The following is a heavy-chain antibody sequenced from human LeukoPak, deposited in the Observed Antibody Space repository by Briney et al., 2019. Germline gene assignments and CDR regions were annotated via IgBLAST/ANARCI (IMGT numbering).Heavy chain of an antibody. J-gene: IGHJ4*02. CDR2: MGGRGTSI. CDR1: GFTFRTYA. D-gene: IGHD7-27*01. Sequence: PGGSLRLSCETSGFTFRTYAMNWVRQAPGKGLEWVSSMGGRGTSIYYADSVKGRFTISRDNAKNSLYLQMNSLRVDDTAVYYCAREEPGDLGQAFHYWGQGTLVTVSS. CDR3: AREEPGDLGQAFHY. V-gene: IGHV3-21*01.